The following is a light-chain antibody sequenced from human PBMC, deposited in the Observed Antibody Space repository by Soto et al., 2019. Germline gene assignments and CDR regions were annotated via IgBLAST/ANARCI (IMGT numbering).Light chain of an antibody. J-gene: IGKJ5*01. V-gene: IGKV3-15*01. CDR3: QHYNNWPPIT. Sequence: EIVMTQSPATLSVSPGERATLSCRASQSVSSNLAWYQQKPGQAPRLLIYGASTRATGIPARFSGSGSGTEFTLTISSLQSEDFAVYYCQHYNNWPPITFGQGTRLGLN. CDR1: QSVSSN. CDR2: GAS.